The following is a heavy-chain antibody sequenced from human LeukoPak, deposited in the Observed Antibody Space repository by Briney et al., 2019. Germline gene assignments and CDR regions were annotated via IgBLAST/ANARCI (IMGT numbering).Heavy chain of an antibody. CDR2: IKQDGSEK. J-gene: IGHJ3*02. Sequence: PGGSLRLSCAASGFTFSSYWMSWVRQAPGKGLEWVANIKQDGSEKYYVDSVKGRFTISRDNAKNSLYLQMNSLRAEDTAVYYCARDRFLAVRAFDIWGQGTMVTVSS. V-gene: IGHV3-7*01. CDR1: GFTFSSYW. CDR3: ARDRFLAVRAFDI. D-gene: IGHD6-19*01.